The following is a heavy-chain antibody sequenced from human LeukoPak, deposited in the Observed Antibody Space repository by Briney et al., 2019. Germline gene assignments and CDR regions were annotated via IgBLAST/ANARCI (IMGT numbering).Heavy chain of an antibody. D-gene: IGHD3-22*01. Sequence: PSETLSLTCAVYGGSFSGYYWSWIRQPPGKGLEWIGEINHSGSTNYNPSLKSRVTISVDTSKNQFSLKPSSVTAADTAVYYCARGAAQVTMIVVATRSFYYFDYWGQGTLVTVSS. CDR3: ARGAAQVTMIVVATRSFYYFDY. CDR2: INHSGST. V-gene: IGHV4-34*01. CDR1: GGSFSGYY. J-gene: IGHJ4*02.